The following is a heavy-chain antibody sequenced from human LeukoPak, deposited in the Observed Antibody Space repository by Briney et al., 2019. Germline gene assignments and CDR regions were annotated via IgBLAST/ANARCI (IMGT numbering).Heavy chain of an antibody. CDR1: GGTFSA. D-gene: IGHD6-13*01. J-gene: IGHJ4*02. V-gene: IGHV1-69*13. CDR3: ARGGTDSSSSNPFDY. CDR2: IIPNFGTA. Sequence: SVKVSCKASGGTFSAFSWVRQAPGQRLAWMGRIIPNFGTATNALKFLGRITLSADESTNTVYMELSTLRSDDTAVYYCARGGTDSSSSNPFDYWGQGTLVTVSS.